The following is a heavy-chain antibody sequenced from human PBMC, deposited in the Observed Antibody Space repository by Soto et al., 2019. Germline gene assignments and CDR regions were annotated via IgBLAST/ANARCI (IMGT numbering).Heavy chain of an antibody. CDR2: VSADGVSS. CDR1: GFTFSSFA. J-gene: IGHJ4*02. V-gene: IGHV3-23*01. Sequence: PGGSLRLSCDGSGFTFSSFAMGWVRQAPGKGLEWLSSVSADGVSSFSADSVRGRFRVSRDNSKNTLFLQMRFLRVEDTAVYYCAKTRQAPVGTHFFDLWGQGTQVTVSS. CDR3: AKTRQAPVGTHFFDL.